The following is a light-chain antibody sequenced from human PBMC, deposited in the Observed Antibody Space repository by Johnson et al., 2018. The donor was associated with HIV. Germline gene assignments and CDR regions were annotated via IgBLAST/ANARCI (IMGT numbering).Light chain of an antibody. J-gene: IGLJ1*01. CDR1: SSNIGNNY. CDR2: DNN. V-gene: IGLV1-51*01. CDR3: CTWDSSLSALYV. Sequence: QSVLTQPPSVSAAPGQKVTISCSGSSSNIGNNYVSWYQQLPGTAPKLLIYDNNKRPSGIPDRFSGSKSGTSATLGITGLQTGDEADYYCCTWDSSLSALYVFGTGTKVTVL.